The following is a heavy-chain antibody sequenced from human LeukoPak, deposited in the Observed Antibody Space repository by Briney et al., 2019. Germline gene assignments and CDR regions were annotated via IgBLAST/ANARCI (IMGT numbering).Heavy chain of an antibody. D-gene: IGHD1-26*01. Sequence: GASVKVSCKASGYTFTSYYMHWVRQAPGQGLEWMGIINPSGGSTSYAQKFQGRVTMTRDTSTSTVYMELSSLRSEDTAVYYCARRGGATTPFDYWGQGTLVTGSS. J-gene: IGHJ4*02. CDR3: ARRGGATTPFDY. V-gene: IGHV1-46*01. CDR1: GYTFTSYY. CDR2: INPSGGST.